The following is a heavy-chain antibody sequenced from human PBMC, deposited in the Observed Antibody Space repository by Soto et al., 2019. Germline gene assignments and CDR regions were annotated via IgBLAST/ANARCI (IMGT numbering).Heavy chain of an antibody. D-gene: IGHD2-15*01. CDR2: INHNGLT. CDR3: ASARWDY. Sequence: PSEPLSLTCGVYGASFTSNYWSWVRQPPAKGLEWIGEINHNGLTNYNPSLKSRVTISVDTSKNQFSLKLTSVTAADTAVYYCASARWDYWGQGTLVTVSS. CDR1: GASFTSNY. V-gene: IGHV4-34*01. J-gene: IGHJ4*02.